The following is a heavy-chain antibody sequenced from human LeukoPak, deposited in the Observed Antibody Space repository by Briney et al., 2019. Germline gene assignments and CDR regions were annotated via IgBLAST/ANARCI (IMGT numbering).Heavy chain of an antibody. D-gene: IGHD4-17*01. CDR2: ISSSSSYI. Sequence: PGGSLRLSCAASGFTFRGYSMNWVRQAPGKGLEWVSSISSSSSYIYYADSVKGRFTISRDNAKNSLYLQMNSLRAEDTAVYYCARDDYGGIDYWGQGTLVTVSS. J-gene: IGHJ4*02. CDR3: ARDDYGGIDY. V-gene: IGHV3-21*01. CDR1: GFTFRGYS.